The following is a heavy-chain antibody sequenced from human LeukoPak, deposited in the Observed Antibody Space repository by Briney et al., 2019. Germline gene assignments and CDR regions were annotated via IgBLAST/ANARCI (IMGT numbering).Heavy chain of an antibody. CDR2: IYYSGST. D-gene: IGHD2-8*01. CDR3: ARRNGLRGVVDY. Sequence: SETLSLTCTVSGGSISSYDWSCIRQPPGEGLEWIGYIYYSGSTNYNPSLKSRVTISADTSKNQFSLKLSSVTAADTAVYYCARRNGLRGVVDYWGQGTLVTVSS. CDR1: GGSISSYD. V-gene: IGHV4-59*08. J-gene: IGHJ4*02.